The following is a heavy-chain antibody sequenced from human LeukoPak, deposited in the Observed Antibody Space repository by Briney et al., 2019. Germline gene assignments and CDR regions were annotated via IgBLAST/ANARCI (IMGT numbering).Heavy chain of an antibody. V-gene: IGHV4-59*08. J-gene: IGHJ4*02. CDR1: GGSISSYY. Sequence: PSETLSLTCTVSGGSISSYYWSWIRQPPGKGLEWTGYIYYSGSTNYNPSLKSRVTISVDTSKNQFSLKLSSVTAADTAVYYCARHGSYYGPGSYLVYRGQGTLVTVSS. D-gene: IGHD3-10*01. CDR2: IYYSGST. CDR3: ARHGSYYGPGSYLVY.